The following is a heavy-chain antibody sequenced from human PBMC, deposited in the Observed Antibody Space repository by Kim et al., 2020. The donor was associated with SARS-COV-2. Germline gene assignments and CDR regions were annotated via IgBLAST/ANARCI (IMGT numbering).Heavy chain of an antibody. CDR2: IIPIFGTA. Sequence: SVKVSCKASGGTFSSYAISWVRQAPGQGLEWMGGIIPIFGTANYAQKFQGRVTITADESTSTAYMELSSLRSEDTAVYYCARALDCGGDCYRAVWFDPWGQGTLVTVSS. CDR3: ARALDCGGDCYRAVWFDP. V-gene: IGHV1-69*13. J-gene: IGHJ5*02. CDR1: GGTFSSYA. D-gene: IGHD2-21*01.